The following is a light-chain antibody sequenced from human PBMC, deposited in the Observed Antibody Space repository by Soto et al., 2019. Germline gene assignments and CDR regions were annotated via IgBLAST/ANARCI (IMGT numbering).Light chain of an antibody. CDR3: QQLNSYPRT. J-gene: IGKJ1*01. V-gene: IGKV1-9*01. CDR2: AAS. Sequence: DIQLTQSPSFLSASVGDRVTITCRAAQGINSYLAWYQQKPGKSPKLLIYAASTLQSGVPSRFSGSRSGTEFTLTINSLQPEDFATYYCQQLNSYPRTFGQGTKVEIK. CDR1: QGINSY.